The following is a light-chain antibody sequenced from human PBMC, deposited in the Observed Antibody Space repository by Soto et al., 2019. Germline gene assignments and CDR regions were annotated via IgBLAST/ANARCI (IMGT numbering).Light chain of an antibody. J-gene: IGKJ5*01. V-gene: IGKV3-20*01. Sequence: EIVLTQSPGTLSLSPGERATLSCRASQSVASSYLAWWQQKPGQAPRLLIYGASSRATRIPDSFSGSGSGTKFTLTISSLQSEDFAVYYCQQYGSSPPTFGQGTRLEIK. CDR1: QSVASSY. CDR2: GAS. CDR3: QQYGSSPPT.